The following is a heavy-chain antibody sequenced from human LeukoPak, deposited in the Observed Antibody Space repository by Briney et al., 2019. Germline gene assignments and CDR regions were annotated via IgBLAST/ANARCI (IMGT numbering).Heavy chain of an antibody. Sequence: GGSLRLSCAASGFTFSSYAMGWVRQAPGKGLEWVSAISGSGGSTYYADSVKGRFTISRDNSKNTLYLQMNSLRAEDTAVYYCAKTEYCSGGSCYDFGAFDIWGQGTMVTVSS. CDR2: ISGSGGST. D-gene: IGHD2-15*01. CDR1: GFTFSSYA. V-gene: IGHV3-23*01. J-gene: IGHJ3*02. CDR3: AKTEYCSGGSCYDFGAFDI.